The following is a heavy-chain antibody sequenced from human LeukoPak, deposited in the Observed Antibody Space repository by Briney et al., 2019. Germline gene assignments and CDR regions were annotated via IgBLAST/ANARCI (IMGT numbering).Heavy chain of an antibody. CDR1: GFTFRGYT. V-gene: IGHV3-23*01. D-gene: IGHD3-10*01. Sequence: GGSLRLSCAASGFTFRGYTMCWVRQAPGKGLEWVSVISGSGGTIYYADSVKGRFTISRDNSKNTLYLQMNSLRAEDTAVYYCAKGVFGSGSYYSDAFDIWGQGTMVTVSS. CDR3: AKGVFGSGSYYSDAFDI. CDR2: ISGSGGTI. J-gene: IGHJ3*02.